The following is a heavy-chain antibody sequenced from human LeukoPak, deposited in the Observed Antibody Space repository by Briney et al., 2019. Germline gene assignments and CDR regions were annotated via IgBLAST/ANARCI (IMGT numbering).Heavy chain of an antibody. CDR2: IYYSGST. Sequence: SQTLSLTCTVSGGSISSGGYYWSWIRQHPGKGLEWIGYIYYSGSTYYNPSLKSRVTISVDTSKNQFSLKLSSVTAADTAVYYCAGNYYDSSGYYYNWFDPWGQGTLVTVSS. J-gene: IGHJ5*02. D-gene: IGHD3-22*01. CDR1: GGSISSGGYY. V-gene: IGHV4-31*03. CDR3: AGNYYDSSGYYYNWFDP.